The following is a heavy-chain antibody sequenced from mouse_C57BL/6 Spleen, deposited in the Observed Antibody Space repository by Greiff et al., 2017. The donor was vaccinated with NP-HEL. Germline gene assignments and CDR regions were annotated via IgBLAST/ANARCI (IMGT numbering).Heavy chain of an antibody. CDR3: ASYYDDWFAY. D-gene: IGHD2-4*01. Sequence: DVMLVESGGGLVKPGGSLKLSCAASGFTFSSYAMSWVRQTPEKRLEWVATISDGGSYTYYPDNVKGRFTISRDNAKNNLYLQMSHLKSEDTAMYYCASYYDDWFAYWGQGTLVTVSA. V-gene: IGHV5-4*03. J-gene: IGHJ3*01. CDR2: ISDGGSYT. CDR1: GFTFSSYA.